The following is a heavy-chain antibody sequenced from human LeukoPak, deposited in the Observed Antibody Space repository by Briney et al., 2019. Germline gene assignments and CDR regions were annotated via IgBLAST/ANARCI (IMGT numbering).Heavy chain of an antibody. CDR2: ISGYNGNT. CDR3: ARGRLRDIVVVPAADDY. CDR1: GYTFTSYD. J-gene: IGHJ4*02. Sequence: ASVKVSCKASGYTFTSYDINWVRQATGQGLEWMGWISGYNGNTNYAQKLQGRVTMTTDTSTSTAYMELRSLRSDDTAVYYCARGRLRDIVVVPAADDYWGQGTLVTVSS. V-gene: IGHV1-18*01. D-gene: IGHD2-2*01.